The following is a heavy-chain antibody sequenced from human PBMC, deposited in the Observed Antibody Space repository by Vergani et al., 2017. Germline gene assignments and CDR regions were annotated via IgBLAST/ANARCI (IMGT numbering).Heavy chain of an antibody. CDR1: GYSFTSYW. Sequence: EVQLVQSGAEVKKPGESLKISCKGSGYSFTSYWIGWVRQMPGKGLEWMGIIYPGDSDTRYSPSFQGQVTISADKSISTAYLQWSSLKASDTAMYYCARHEACSGGSCYSSGFDYWGQGTRVTVSS. V-gene: IGHV5-51*01. CDR2: IYPGDSDT. D-gene: IGHD2-15*01. J-gene: IGHJ4*02. CDR3: ARHEACSGGSCYSSGFDY.